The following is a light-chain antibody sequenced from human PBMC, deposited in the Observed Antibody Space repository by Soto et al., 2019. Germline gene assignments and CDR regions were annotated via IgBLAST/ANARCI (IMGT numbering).Light chain of an antibody. Sequence: DIQMTQSPSSLSASVGDRVTITCRASQGISTWLAWYQQKPEEAPKSLIYAASKLQSGVPSRFSGSGSGTEFTLTISNLQPEDFATYYCQQYSGYPVTFGQGTRLEIK. CDR1: QGISTW. CDR2: AAS. J-gene: IGKJ5*01. V-gene: IGKV1D-16*01. CDR3: QQYSGYPVT.